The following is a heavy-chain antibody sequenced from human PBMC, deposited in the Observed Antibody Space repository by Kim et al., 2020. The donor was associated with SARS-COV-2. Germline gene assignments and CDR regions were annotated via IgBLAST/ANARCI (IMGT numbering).Heavy chain of an antibody. CDR1: GFTFSSYW. J-gene: IGHJ6*02. D-gene: IGHD6-25*01. Sequence: LSLTCAASGFTFSSYWMHWVRQAPGKGLVWVSRINSDGSSTSYADSVKGRFTISRDNAKNTLYLQMNSLRAEDTAVYYCARDRGGYDYYYYGMDVWGQGTTVTVSS. V-gene: IGHV3-74*01. CDR2: INSDGSST. CDR3: ARDRGGYDYYYYGMDV.